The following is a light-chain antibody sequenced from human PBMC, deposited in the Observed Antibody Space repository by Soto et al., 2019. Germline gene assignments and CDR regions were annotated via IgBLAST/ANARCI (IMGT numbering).Light chain of an antibody. V-gene: IGKV1-5*01. Sequence: DIHMTQLPSTLSASVGDRVTITCRASQSISSWLAWYQQKPGKAPKLLIYDASSLESGVPSRFSGSGSVTEFTLTISSLQPDDFATYYCQQYNSYPLTFGGGTKVEIK. J-gene: IGKJ4*01. CDR3: QQYNSYPLT. CDR2: DAS. CDR1: QSISSW.